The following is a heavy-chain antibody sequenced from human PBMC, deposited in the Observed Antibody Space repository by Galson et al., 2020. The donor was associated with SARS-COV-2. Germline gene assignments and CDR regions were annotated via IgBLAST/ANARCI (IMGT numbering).Heavy chain of an antibody. CDR3: ASLASSWYDFFDY. CDR1: GYSISSGYY. V-gene: IGHV4-38-2*02. CDR2: IYHSGST. Sequence: SETLSLTCTVSGYSISSGYYWGCIRQPPGKGLEWIGSIYHSGSTYYNPSLKSRVTISVDTSKNQFSLKLSSVTAADTAVYYCASLASSWYDFFDYWGQGTLVTVSS. D-gene: IGHD6-13*01. J-gene: IGHJ4*02.